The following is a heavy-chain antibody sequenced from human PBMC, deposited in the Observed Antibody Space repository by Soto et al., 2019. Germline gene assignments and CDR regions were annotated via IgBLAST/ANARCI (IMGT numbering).Heavy chain of an antibody. CDR2: IKSKTDGGTT. Sequence: GGSLRLSCAASGFTFSNAWMSWVRQAPGKGLEWVGRIKSKTDGGTTDYAAPVKGRFTISRDDSKNTRYLQMNSLKTEDTAVYYCTTGLGPDFWSGYYNLAYDYYYYYGMDVWGQGTTVTV. CDR1: GFTFSNAW. CDR3: TTGLGPDFWSGYYNLAYDYYYYYGMDV. D-gene: IGHD3-3*01. V-gene: IGHV3-15*01. J-gene: IGHJ6*02.